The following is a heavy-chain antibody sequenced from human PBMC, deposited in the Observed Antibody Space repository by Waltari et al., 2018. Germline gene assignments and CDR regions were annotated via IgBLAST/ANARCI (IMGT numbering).Heavy chain of an antibody. V-gene: IGHV3-23*04. J-gene: IGHJ4*02. CDR1: GFTFSSYA. Sequence: VQLVESGGVLVNPGGSLRLSCSASGFTFSSYAMGWVRQAPGNGLEWFSSIGTSGATTDDVDAVKCRFANSRDNSHNTLYLQMNRLRAEDTATYYCAKMRGGVTTAFDYWGQGTLVTVSS. D-gene: IGHD4-4*01. CDR3: AKMRGGVTTAFDY. CDR2: IGTSGATT.